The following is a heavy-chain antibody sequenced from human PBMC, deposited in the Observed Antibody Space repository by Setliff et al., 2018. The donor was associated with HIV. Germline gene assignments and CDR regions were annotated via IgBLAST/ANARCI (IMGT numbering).Heavy chain of an antibody. CDR2: ISGSGTSV. J-gene: IGHJ4*02. V-gene: IGHV3-21*01. CDR3: AKDWAPIVATGGYYFDY. CDR1: GFTFDTFH. Sequence: GVLRLSCVTSGFTFDTFHMNWVRQAPGKGLEWVSSISGSGTSVDYADSVRGRFTISRDNAENTLYLQLNTLRAEDTAVYYCAKDWAPIVATGGYYFDYWGQGTLVTVSS. D-gene: IGHD5-12*01.